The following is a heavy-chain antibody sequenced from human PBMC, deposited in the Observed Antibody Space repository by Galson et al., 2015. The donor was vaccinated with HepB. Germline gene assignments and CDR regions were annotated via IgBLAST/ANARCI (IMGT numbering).Heavy chain of an antibody. CDR1: GFTFSSYG. CDR3: AKELIAVAGMDGMDV. J-gene: IGHJ6*02. V-gene: IGHV3-30*18. CDR2: ISYDGSNK. D-gene: IGHD6-19*01. Sequence: SLRLSCAASGFTFSSYGMHWVRQAPGKGLEWVAVISYDGSNKYYADSVKGRFTISGDNSKNTLYLQMNSLRAEDTAVYYCAKELIAVAGMDGMDVWGQGTTVTVSS.